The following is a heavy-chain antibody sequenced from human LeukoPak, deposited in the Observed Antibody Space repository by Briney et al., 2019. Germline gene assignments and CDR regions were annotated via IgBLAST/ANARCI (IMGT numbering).Heavy chain of an antibody. V-gene: IGHV1-18*01. J-gene: IGHJ5*02. CDR2: ISAYNGNT. D-gene: IGHD3-9*01. CDR1: GYTFTSYG. CDR3: ARGGVGYDILTGYPRNWFDP. Sequence: ASVEVSCKASGYTFTSYGISWVRQAPGQGLEWMGWISAYNGNTNYAQKLQGRVTMTTDTSTSTAYMELRSLRSDDTAVYYCARGGVGYDILTGYPRNWFDPWGQGTLVTVSS.